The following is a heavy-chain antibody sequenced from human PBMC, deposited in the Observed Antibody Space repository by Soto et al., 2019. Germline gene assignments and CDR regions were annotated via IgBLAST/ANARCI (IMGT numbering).Heavy chain of an antibody. Sequence: EVLLVESGGGLVQPGGSLRLSCAASGFTFSTYWMTWVRQAPGKGLEWVANIHQDGNEKTYVDSVKGRFTISRDNAKNSLSLQMNSLRAEHTAVYYCARLPTKLVWIGNLGQTDFFYGMDVWGQGTTVTVSS. V-gene: IGHV3-7*01. CDR3: ARLPTKLVWIGNLGQTDFFYGMDV. J-gene: IGHJ6*02. D-gene: IGHD3-10*01. CDR1: GFTFSTYW. CDR2: IHQDGNEK.